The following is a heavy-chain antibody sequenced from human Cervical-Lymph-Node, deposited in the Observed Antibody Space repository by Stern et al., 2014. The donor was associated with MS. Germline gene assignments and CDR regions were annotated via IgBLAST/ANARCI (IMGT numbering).Heavy chain of an antibody. Sequence: EVQLVESGGGLVQPGESLRLSCAASGFTFNNYAMSWVRQAPGEGLKWVSGIVGGGHSKYYADSVKGRFTISRDNSKNTVSLQMNSLRAEDTAVYYCAKDRGCSSASCVPSTFDYWGQGALVTVSS. D-gene: IGHD2-2*01. CDR2: IVGGGHSK. CDR1: GFTFNNYA. J-gene: IGHJ4*02. CDR3: AKDRGCSSASCVPSTFDY. V-gene: IGHV3-23*04.